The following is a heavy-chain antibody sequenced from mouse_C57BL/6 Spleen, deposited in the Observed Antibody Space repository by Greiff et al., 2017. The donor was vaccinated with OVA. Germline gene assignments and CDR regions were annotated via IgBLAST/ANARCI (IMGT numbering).Heavy chain of an antibody. D-gene: IGHD3-1*01. J-gene: IGHJ4*01. CDR1: GYTFTSYW. Sequence: QVHVKQPGAELVKPGASVKVSCKASGYTFTSYWMHWVKQRPGQGLEWIGRIHPSDSDTNYNQKFKGKATLTVDKSSSTSYMQLSSLTSEDSAVYYCAIEQPYAMDYWGQGTSVTVSS. CDR2: IHPSDSDT. CDR3: AIEQPYAMDY. V-gene: IGHV1-74*01.